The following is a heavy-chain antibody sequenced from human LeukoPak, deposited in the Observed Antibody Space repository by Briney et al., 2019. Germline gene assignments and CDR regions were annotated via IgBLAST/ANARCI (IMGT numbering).Heavy chain of an antibody. D-gene: IGHD3-10*01. CDR1: GYTLTSYD. CDR3: ARAVRGTMVRGVAYYYYMDV. J-gene: IGHJ6*03. Sequence: ASVKVSCKASGYTLTSYDINWVRQATGQGLEWMGWMNPNSGNTGYAQKFQGRVTITRNTSISTAYMELSSLRSEDTAVYYCARAVRGTMVRGVAYYYYMDVWGKGTTVTVSS. V-gene: IGHV1-8*03. CDR2: MNPNSGNT.